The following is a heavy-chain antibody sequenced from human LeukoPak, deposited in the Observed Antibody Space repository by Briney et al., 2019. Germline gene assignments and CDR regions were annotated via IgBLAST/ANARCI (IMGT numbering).Heavy chain of an antibody. CDR3: ARQRKNWFDP. Sequence: SETLSLTCTVSGGSISSSSYYWGWIRQPPGKGLEWIGSIYYSGSTYYTPSLKSRVTISVDTSKNQFSLKLSSVTAADTAAYYCARQRKNWFDPWGQGTLVTVSS. V-gene: IGHV4-39*01. J-gene: IGHJ5*02. CDR1: GGSISSSSYY. CDR2: IYYSGST.